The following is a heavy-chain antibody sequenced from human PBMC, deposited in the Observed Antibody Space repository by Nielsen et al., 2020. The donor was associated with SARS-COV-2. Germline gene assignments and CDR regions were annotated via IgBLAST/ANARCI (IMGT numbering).Heavy chain of an antibody. J-gene: IGHJ6*02. V-gene: IGHV3-30*02. CDR3: AKDRMVSTDFYYYGMEV. CDR2: IRYDGRNE. D-gene: IGHD4/OR15-4a*01. CDR1: GFSFSTYG. Sequence: GESLKISCEGSGFSFSTYGMHWVRQVPGKGLEWVASIRYDGRNENYGDSVRGRSTISRDNSKNTLYLQMNSLRGEDTAVYYCAKDRMVSTDFYYYGMEVWGQGTTVTVSS.